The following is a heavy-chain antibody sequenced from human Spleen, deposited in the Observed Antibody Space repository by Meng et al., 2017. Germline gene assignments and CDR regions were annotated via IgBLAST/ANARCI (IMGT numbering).Heavy chain of an antibody. CDR2: LNPDSGNT. CDR1: GYTFTNYD. J-gene: IGHJ4*02. D-gene: IGHD6-13*01. V-gene: IGHV1-8*01. CDR3: ARASRVAAAGKLFGDY. Sequence: QVQLVQSGAEVKKPGASVKVSCKASGYTFTNYDINWVRQATGQGLEWMGWLNPDSGNTGFPQKFQGRVTMTRNTSISTAYMELSSLKSEDTAVYYCARASRVAAAGKLFGDYWGQGTLVTVSS.